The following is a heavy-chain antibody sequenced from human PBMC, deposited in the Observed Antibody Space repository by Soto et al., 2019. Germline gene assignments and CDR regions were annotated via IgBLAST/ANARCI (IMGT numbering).Heavy chain of an antibody. J-gene: IGHJ6*02. CDR1: GFTFSSYA. Sequence: PGGSQRLSCAASGFTFSSYAMSWVRQAPGKGLEWVSAISGSGGSTYYADSVKGRFTISRDNSKNTLYLQMNSLRAEDTAVYYCANGRYCSSTSCIHYYGMDVWGQGTTVTVSS. CDR3: ANGRYCSSTSCIHYYGMDV. V-gene: IGHV3-23*01. D-gene: IGHD2-2*01. CDR2: ISGSGGST.